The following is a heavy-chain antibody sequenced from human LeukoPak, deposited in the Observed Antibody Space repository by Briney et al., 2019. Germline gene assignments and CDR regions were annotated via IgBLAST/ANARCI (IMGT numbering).Heavy chain of an antibody. CDR2: ISGSGGST. V-gene: IGHV3-23*01. Sequence: PGGSLRLSCAASGFTFSTYWMHWVRQAPGKGLEWVSDISGSGGSTYYADSVKGRFTISRDNSKNTLYLQMNSLRAEDTAVYYCAKSVPVGWELLNPVDYWGQGTLVTVSS. D-gene: IGHD1-26*01. CDR3: AKSVPVGWELLNPVDY. CDR1: GFTFSTYW. J-gene: IGHJ4*02.